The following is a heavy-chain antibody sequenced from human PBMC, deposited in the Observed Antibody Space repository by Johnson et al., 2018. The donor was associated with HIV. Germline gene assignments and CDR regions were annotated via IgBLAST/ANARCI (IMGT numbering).Heavy chain of an antibody. Sequence: VQLVESGGGLVQPGGSLRLSCAASGFTVTSNYMSWVRQAPGKGLAWVSVIDSGGSTYSADAVRGRFSISRDNSRNTLFLQMDSLKTEDTAVFYCAKVGHCRGDCNFEVLEDLFDVWGRGTMVTVSS. V-gene: IGHV3-66*02. CDR3: AKVGHCRGDCNFEVLEDLFDV. D-gene: IGHD2-21*02. CDR2: IDSGGST. CDR1: GFTVTSNY. J-gene: IGHJ3*01.